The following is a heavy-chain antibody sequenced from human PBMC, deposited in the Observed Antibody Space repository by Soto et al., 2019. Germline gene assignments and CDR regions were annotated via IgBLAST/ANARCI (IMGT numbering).Heavy chain of an antibody. CDR3: ARVLSWASYYDFWSGYYNYYYYGMDV. J-gene: IGHJ6*02. CDR1: GYTFTSYD. Sequence: ASVKVSCKASGYTFTSYDINWVRQATGQGLEWMGWMNPNSGNTGYAQKFQGRVNMTRNTSISTAYMELSSLRSEDTAVYYCARVLSWASYYDFWSGYYNYYYYGMDVWGQGTTVTVSS. V-gene: IGHV1-8*01. D-gene: IGHD3-3*01. CDR2: MNPNSGNT.